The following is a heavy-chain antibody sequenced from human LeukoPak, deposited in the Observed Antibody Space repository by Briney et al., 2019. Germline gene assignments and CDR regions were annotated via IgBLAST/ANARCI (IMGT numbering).Heavy chain of an antibody. CDR3: AKDSDYYDSSGYSSYAFDI. CDR1: GGSFSGYY. CDR2: INHSGST. Sequence: SETLSLTCAVYGGSFSGYYWSWIRQPPGKGLEWIGEINHSGSTNYNPSLKSRVTISVDTSKNQFSLKLSSVTAADTAVYYCAKDSDYYDSSGYSSYAFDIWGQGTMVTVSS. J-gene: IGHJ3*02. V-gene: IGHV4-34*01. D-gene: IGHD3-22*01.